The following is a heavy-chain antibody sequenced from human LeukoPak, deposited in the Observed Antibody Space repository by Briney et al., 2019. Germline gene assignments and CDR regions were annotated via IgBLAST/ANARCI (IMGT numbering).Heavy chain of an antibody. J-gene: IGHJ6*02. V-gene: IGHV1-69*05. D-gene: IGHD3-16*01. CDR3: ARDRLVTRIYGMDV. CDR1: GGTFSSYA. Sequence: ASVKVSCKASGGTFSSYAISWVRQAPGQGLEWMGGIIPIFGTANYAQKFQGRVTITTDESTSTAYMELNSLRAEDTAVYYCARDRLVTRIYGMDVWGQGTTVTVSS. CDR2: IIPIFGTA.